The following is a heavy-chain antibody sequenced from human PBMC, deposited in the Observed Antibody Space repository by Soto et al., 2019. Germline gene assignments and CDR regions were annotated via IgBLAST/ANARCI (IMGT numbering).Heavy chain of an antibody. CDR3: LRGGRGYTKDDVLDT. CDR1: GFTFSSYS. CDR2: ISSTSSPI. Sequence: EFQLVESGGGLVRPGGSLRLSCADSGFTFSSYSMNWVRQAPGKGLEWVSSISSTSSPIFYAASVEGRFTISRDNAKRTLYLQMNSLRVEEPAVYYCLRGGRGYTKDDVLDTWGPGTMVPVSS. D-gene: IGHD2-2*02. J-gene: IGHJ3*02. V-gene: IGHV3-21*01.